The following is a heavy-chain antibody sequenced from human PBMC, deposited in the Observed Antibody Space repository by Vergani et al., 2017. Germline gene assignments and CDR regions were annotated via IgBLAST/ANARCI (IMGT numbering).Heavy chain of an antibody. Sequence: QVQLQQWGAGLLKPSETLSLTCAVYGGSFSGYYWSWIRQPPGKGLEWIGEINHSGSTNYNPSLKSRVTISVDTSKNQFSLKLSSVTAADPAVYYCARGRGQLVQYYYYMDVWGKGTTVTVSS. CDR3: ARGRGQLVQYYYYMDV. D-gene: IGHD6-6*01. V-gene: IGHV4-34*01. CDR1: GGSFSGYY. J-gene: IGHJ6*03. CDR2: INHSGST.